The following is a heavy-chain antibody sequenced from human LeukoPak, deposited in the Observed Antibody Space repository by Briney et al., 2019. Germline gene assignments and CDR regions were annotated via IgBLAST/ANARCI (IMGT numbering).Heavy chain of an antibody. D-gene: IGHD6-13*01. Sequence: PGGSLRLSCAASGFTFSRYSMNWVRQAPGKGLESVSSISSSGSSIYYADSVKGRFTISRDNAKNSLYLQMNSLRAEDTAVYYCASGTAAAKIDYWGQGTLVTVSS. V-gene: IGHV3-21*01. J-gene: IGHJ4*02. CDR1: GFTFSRYS. CDR3: ASGTAAAKIDY. CDR2: ISSSGSSI.